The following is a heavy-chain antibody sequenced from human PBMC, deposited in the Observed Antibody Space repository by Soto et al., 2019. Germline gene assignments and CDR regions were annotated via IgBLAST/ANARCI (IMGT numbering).Heavy chain of an antibody. CDR3: ARDPLDYGDSFYGMDV. J-gene: IGHJ6*02. V-gene: IGHV3-30*03. D-gene: IGHD4-17*01. CDR1: GFTFRSFG. Sequence: PGGSLRLSCAASGFTFRSFGMHWVRQAPGKGLEWVALISYDGSNKYYADSVKGRFTISRDNSKNTLYLQMNSLRAEDTAVYYCARDPLDYGDSFYGMDVWGQGTTVTVSS. CDR2: ISYDGSNK.